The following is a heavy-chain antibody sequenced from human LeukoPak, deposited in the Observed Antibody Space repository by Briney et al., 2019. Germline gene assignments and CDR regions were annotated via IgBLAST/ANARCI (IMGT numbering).Heavy chain of an antibody. D-gene: IGHD3-22*01. Sequence: SGGSLRLSCAASGFTLNNAWMSWVRQAPGKGLEWLGRIKRETDGGTIDYAAPVKGRFTISRDDLRNTLYLQMDSLKIEDTAVYYCTTDRYYDNSELQFQHWGQGTLVTVSS. CDR3: TTDRYYDNSELQFQH. CDR1: GFTLNNAW. V-gene: IGHV3-15*01. J-gene: IGHJ1*01. CDR2: IKRETDGGTI.